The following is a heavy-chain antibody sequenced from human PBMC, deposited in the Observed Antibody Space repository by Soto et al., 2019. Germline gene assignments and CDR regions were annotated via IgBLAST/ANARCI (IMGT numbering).Heavy chain of an antibody. CDR3: AHRQTHQQLAIYYFDY. Sequence: QITLKESGPTLVKPTQTLTLTCTFSGFSLSTSGVGVGWIRQPPGKALEWLALIYWDDDKRYSPSLKSRLTITKATSKNQVVLTMTNMDPVDTATYYCAHRQTHQQLAIYYFDYWGQGTLVTVSS. CDR2: IYWDDDK. CDR1: GFSLSTSGVG. D-gene: IGHD6-13*01. V-gene: IGHV2-5*02. J-gene: IGHJ4*02.